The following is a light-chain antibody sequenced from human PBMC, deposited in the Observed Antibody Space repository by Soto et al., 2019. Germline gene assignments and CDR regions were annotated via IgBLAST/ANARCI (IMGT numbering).Light chain of an antibody. J-gene: IGLJ2*01. Sequence: SYELTQPPSVSEAPGETATVTCGGNNIGSQSVHWYPQKPGQAPMLVIYYDSDRPSGIPERFSGSNSGDTATLTITRVEAGDEADYYCQVWDSSSDLVVFGGGTKVTVL. CDR2: YDS. CDR3: QVWDSSSDLVV. V-gene: IGLV3-21*04. CDR1: NIGSQS.